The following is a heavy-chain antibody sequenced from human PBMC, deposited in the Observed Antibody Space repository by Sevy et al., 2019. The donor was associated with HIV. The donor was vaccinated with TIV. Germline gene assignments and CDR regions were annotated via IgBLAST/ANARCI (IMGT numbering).Heavy chain of an antibody. CDR3: ARDHVKDGKGGDYYYHAMDV. CDR1: GFTLSDYY. V-gene: IGHV3-11*01. D-gene: IGHD3-16*01. CDR2: ISGSDDSGGDDTI. Sequence: GGSLRLSCTASGFTLSDYYMSWIRQAPGKGLQWISYISGSDDSGGDDTIYYADSVKGRFTISRDNAKNSLYLQMSSLRASETAVYYCARDHVKDGKGGDYYYHAMDVWGRGTTVTVSS. J-gene: IGHJ6*02.